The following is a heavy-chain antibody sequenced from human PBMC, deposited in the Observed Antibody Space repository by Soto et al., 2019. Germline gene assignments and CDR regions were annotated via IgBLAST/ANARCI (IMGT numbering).Heavy chain of an antibody. CDR3: AREGLLPGSSIGPFDY. CDR2: INPKSGGT. V-gene: IGHV1-2*04. Sequence: QVQLVQSGAEVKKPGASVKVSCKASGYTFTGYYMHWVRQAPGQGLEWMGWINPKSGGTNYAQKFQGWVTMTRDTSISTAYMELSRLRSDDTAVYYCAREGLLPGSSIGPFDYWGQGTLVTVSS. J-gene: IGHJ4*02. D-gene: IGHD3-9*01. CDR1: GYTFTGYY.